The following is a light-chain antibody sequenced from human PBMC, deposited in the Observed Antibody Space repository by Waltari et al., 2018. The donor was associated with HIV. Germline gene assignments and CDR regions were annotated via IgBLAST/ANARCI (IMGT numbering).Light chain of an antibody. CDR2: RNE. J-gene: IGLJ1*01. Sequence: QSVLTQPPSASGTPGQRVTISCSGSSSNVGTNHVHWYQHLPGTAPKLLIYRNEQRPSGVPVRVSGSKAGTSASLSISALRSDDEADYYCAALDGTLRAHYVFGTGTKVTVL. V-gene: IGLV1-47*01. CDR1: SSNVGTNH. CDR3: AALDGTLRAHYV.